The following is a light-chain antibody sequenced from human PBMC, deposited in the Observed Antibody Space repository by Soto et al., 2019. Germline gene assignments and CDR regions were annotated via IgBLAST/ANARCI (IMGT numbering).Light chain of an antibody. J-gene: IGLJ3*02. CDR2: EVT. Sequence: QSALTQPPSASGSPGPSVTISCTGTSSDVGGYNYVSWYQQYPGRAPKLMIYEVTKRPSGVPDRFSGSKSGNTASLTVSGLQAEDEADYYCSSYAASNKFYFVFGGGTQLTVL. CDR3: SSYAASNKFYFV. V-gene: IGLV2-8*01. CDR1: SSDVGGYNY.